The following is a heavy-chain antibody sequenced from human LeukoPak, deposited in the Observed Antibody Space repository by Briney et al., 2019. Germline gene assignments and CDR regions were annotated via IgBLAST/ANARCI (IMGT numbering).Heavy chain of an antibody. CDR1: GFTFGSYA. CDR3: ARDLYGSGSPIGY. CDR2: ISYDGSNK. J-gene: IGHJ4*02. V-gene: IGHV3-30*04. D-gene: IGHD3-10*01. Sequence: GGSLRLSCAASGFTFGSYAMHWVRQAPGKGLEWVAVISYDGSNKYYADSVKGRFTISRDNSKNTLYLQMNSLRAEDTAVYYCARDLYGSGSPIGYWGQGTLVTVSS.